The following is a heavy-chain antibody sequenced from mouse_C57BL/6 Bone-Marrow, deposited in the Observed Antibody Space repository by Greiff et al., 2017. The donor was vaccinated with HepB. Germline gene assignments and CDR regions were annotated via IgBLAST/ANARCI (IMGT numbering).Heavy chain of an antibody. J-gene: IGHJ1*03. CDR2: ISNGGGST. CDR1: GFTFSDYY. D-gene: IGHD1-1*01. CDR3: ARHDTTVVADWYFDV. Sequence: EVHLVESGGGLVQPGGSLKLSCAASGFTFSDYYMYWVRQTPEKRLEWVAYISNGGGSTYYPDTVKGRFTISRDNAKNTLYLQMSRLKSEDTAMYYCARHDTTVVADWYFDVWGTGTTVTVSS. V-gene: IGHV5-12*01.